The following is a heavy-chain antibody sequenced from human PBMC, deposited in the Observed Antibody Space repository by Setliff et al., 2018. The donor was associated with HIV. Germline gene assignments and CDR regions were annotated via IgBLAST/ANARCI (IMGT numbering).Heavy chain of an antibody. D-gene: IGHD6-6*01. CDR2: INHSGST. CDR3: ARGRHYSSSAPFAIDF. Sequence: SETLSLTCAVYNGSFSNYYWTWIRQPPGKGLEWIGEINHSGSTNYNPSLKSRVAISVDTSKNQFSVKLSSVTAADTAVYYCARGRHYSSSAPFAIDFWGQGMLVTVSS. CDR1: NGSFSNYY. J-gene: IGHJ4*02. V-gene: IGHV4-34*01.